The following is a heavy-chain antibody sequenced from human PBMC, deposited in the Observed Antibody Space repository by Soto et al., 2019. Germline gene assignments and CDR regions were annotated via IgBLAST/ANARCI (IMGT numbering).Heavy chain of an antibody. CDR2: IYWDDDK. CDR3: AHRPGVDDILTDDNWFDP. Sequence: ESGPTLVNPTQTLTLTCTFSGFSLSTSGVGVGWIRQPPGKALEWLALIYWDDDKRYSPSLKSRLTITKDTSKNQVVLTMTNMDPVDTATYYFAHRPGVDDILTDDNWFDPWGQGTLVTVSS. D-gene: IGHD3-9*01. V-gene: IGHV2-5*02. J-gene: IGHJ5*02. CDR1: GFSLSTSGVG.